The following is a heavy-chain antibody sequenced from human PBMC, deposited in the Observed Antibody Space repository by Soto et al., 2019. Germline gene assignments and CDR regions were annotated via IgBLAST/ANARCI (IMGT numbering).Heavy chain of an antibody. CDR1: GFSIKNYG. V-gene: IGHV3-33*01. Sequence: PGGSLRLSCAVSGFSIKNYGVHWVRHPPGKGLEWVSSTLYDGSNEYTADSVKGRFSISRDKSKSTVNLQMSSLKDEDTAIYYCAIDLVAVDYEFFYWGQGTMVTVAS. CDR2: TLYDGSNE. J-gene: IGHJ4*02. D-gene: IGHD2-15*01. CDR3: AIDLVAVDYEFFY.